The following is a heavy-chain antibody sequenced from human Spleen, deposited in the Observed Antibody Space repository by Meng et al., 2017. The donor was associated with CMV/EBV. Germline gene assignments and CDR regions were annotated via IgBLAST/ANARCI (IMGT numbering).Heavy chain of an antibody. D-gene: IGHD3-3*01. V-gene: IGHV1-18*01. CDR2: ISTYNGNT. CDR1: YTFTIDG. Sequence: YTFTIDGISWVRPAPEHRLEWMGWISTYNGNTTSAQKLQGRVTMTTDPSTSTAYMALRSLRSDDTAVYYCARAKNVLRFLEWLLYADYWGQGTLVTVSS. CDR3: ARAKNVLRFLEWLLYADY. J-gene: IGHJ4*02.